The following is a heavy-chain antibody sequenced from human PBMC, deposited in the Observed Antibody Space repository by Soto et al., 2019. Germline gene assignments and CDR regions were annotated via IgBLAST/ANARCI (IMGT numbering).Heavy chain of an antibody. V-gene: IGHV1-69*01. CDR3: ARDRPYYDSSGYYKRHYFDY. Sequence: QVQLVQSGAEVKKPGSSVKVSCKASGGTFSSYAISWVRQAPGQGLEWMVGIIPIFGTANYAQKFQGRVTITADESTSTAYMELSSLRSEDTAVYYCARDRPYYDSSGYYKRHYFDYWGQGTLVTVSS. J-gene: IGHJ4*02. D-gene: IGHD3-22*01. CDR2: IIPIFGTA. CDR1: GGTFSSYA.